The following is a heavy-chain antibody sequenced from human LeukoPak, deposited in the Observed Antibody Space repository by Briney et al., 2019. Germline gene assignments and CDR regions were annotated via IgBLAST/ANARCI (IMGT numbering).Heavy chain of an antibody. CDR2: INPSGGST. Sequence: ASVKVSCKASGYTFTSYAMNWVRQAPGQGLEWMGIINPSGGSTSYAQKFQGRVTMTRDTSTSTVYMELSSLRSEDTAVYYCARERQYCSGGSCYLGYYYYGMDVWGQGTTVTVSS. D-gene: IGHD2-15*01. CDR1: GYTFTSYA. J-gene: IGHJ6*02. V-gene: IGHV1-46*01. CDR3: ARERQYCSGGSCYLGYYYYGMDV.